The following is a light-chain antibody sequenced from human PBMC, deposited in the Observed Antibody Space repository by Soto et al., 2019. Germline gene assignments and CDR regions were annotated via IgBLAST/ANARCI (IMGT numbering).Light chain of an antibody. V-gene: IGKV3-20*01. CDR3: QQYGRSPPWT. J-gene: IGKJ1*01. Sequence: IVLTQSPGTLSLSPGERATLSCRASQSVSSSTLAWYQQKPGQAPRLLIYGASSRATGIPDRFSGSGSGTDFTLTISRLEPEDFAVYYCQQYGRSPPWTFGQGTKVDIK. CDR2: GAS. CDR1: QSVSSST.